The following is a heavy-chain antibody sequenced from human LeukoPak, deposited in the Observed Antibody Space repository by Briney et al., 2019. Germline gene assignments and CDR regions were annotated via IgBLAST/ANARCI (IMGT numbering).Heavy chain of an antibody. J-gene: IGHJ5*02. CDR2: IYTSGGT. CDR3: ARDHYDFWSGPKGSWFDP. CDR1: GGSFRGYY. D-gene: IGHD3-3*01. Sequence: SETLSLTXAVYGGSFRGYYWSWIRQPAGKGLEWIGRIYTSGGTNYNPSLKSRVTMSVDTSKNQFSLKLSSVTAADTAVYYCARDHYDFWSGPKGSWFDPWGQGTLVTVSS. V-gene: IGHV4-59*10.